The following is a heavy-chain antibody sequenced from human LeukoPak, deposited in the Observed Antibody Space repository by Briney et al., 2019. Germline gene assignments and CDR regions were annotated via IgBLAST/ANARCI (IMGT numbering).Heavy chain of an antibody. V-gene: IGHV3-23*01. CDR2: IGASDGTT. CDR1: GFTFSNRS. J-gene: IGHJ4*02. D-gene: IGHD1-26*01. Sequence: GGSLRLSCAASGFTFSNRSMSWVRQAPGKGLEWVSTIGASDGTTYYADSVKGRFTISRDNSKNTLYLQMDSLRADDTAVYYCARYSGSYYYPPAWDLWGQGTLVTVSS. CDR3: ARYSGSYYYPPAWDL.